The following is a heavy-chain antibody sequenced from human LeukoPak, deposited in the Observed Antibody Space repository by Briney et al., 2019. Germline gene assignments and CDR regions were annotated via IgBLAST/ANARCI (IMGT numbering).Heavy chain of an antibody. CDR3: ARARRDGYNWNYYYYMDV. CDR2: INHSGST. CDR1: GGSFSGYY. Sequence: SETLSLTCAVYGGSFSGYYWSWIRQPPGKGLEWIGEINHSGSTNYNPSSKSRVTISVDTSKNQFSLKLSSVTAADTAVYYCARARRDGYNWNYYYYMDVWGKGTTVTVPS. J-gene: IGHJ6*03. D-gene: IGHD5-24*01. V-gene: IGHV4-34*01.